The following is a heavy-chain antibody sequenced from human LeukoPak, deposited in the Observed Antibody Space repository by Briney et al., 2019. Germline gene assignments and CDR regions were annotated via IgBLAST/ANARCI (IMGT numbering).Heavy chain of an antibody. J-gene: IGHJ4*02. V-gene: IGHV3-30*02. Sequence: AGGSLRLSCAASGITFTNAWMSWVRQAPGKGLEWVAFMRYDGSNKFDADSVKGRFTISRDNSKNTLYLQMNSLRAEDTAVYYCAKSMAPYSGSYSGGYWGQGALVTVSS. CDR1: GITFTNAW. CDR3: AKSMAPYSGSYSGGY. CDR2: MRYDGSNK. D-gene: IGHD1-26*01.